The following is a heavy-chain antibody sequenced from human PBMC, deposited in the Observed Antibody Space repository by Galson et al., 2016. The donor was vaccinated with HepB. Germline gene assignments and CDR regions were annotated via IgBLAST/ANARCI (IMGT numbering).Heavy chain of an antibody. CDR3: ARDEGFTGYKEYFKH. CDR1: GFTFSDYA. V-gene: IGHV3-30-3*01. D-gene: IGHD3-9*01. CDR2: IAYDGSSE. Sequence: SLRLSCAASGFTFSDYAMHWVRQAPGRGLEWVTYIAYDGSSEEYVESVKGRFTISRDNSKNTLFLQLDSLRLEDTAVYYCARDEGFTGYKEYFKHWGQGTLVTVSS. J-gene: IGHJ1*01.